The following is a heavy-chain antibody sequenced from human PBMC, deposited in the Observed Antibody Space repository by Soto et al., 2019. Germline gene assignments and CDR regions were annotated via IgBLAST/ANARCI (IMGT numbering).Heavy chain of an antibody. Sequence: SETLSLTCTVSGGSISSSSYYWGWIRQPPGKGLEWIGSIYYSGSTYYNPSLKSRVTISVDTSKNQFSLKLSSVTAADTAVYFCARTRITMVRGVNYYYYYYMDVWGKGTTVT. V-gene: IGHV4-39*01. J-gene: IGHJ6*03. D-gene: IGHD3-10*01. CDR1: GGSISSSSYY. CDR2: IYYSGST. CDR3: ARTRITMVRGVNYYYYYYMDV.